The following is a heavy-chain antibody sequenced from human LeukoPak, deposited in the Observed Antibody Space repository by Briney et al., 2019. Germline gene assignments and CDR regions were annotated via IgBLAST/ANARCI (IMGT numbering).Heavy chain of an antibody. D-gene: IGHD2-2*01. CDR3: ARRDIVVVPAATDAFDI. V-gene: IGHV5-51*01. CDR1: GYSFTSYW. J-gene: IGHJ3*02. CDR2: IYPGDSDT. Sequence: GESLKISCKGSGYSFTSYWIGWVRQMPGKGLEWMGIIYPGDSDTRYSPSFQGQVTISADKSISTAYPQWSSLKASDTAMYYCARRDIVVVPAATDAFDIWGQGTMVTVSS.